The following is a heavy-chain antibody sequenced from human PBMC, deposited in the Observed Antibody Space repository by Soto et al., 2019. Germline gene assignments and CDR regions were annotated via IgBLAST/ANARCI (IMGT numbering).Heavy chain of an antibody. Sequence: EPLSLTWTVASGSISSRSYAWGCIRQPRGKGREWIGTISYSGITYYNPSLKSRVTISVDTSKNQFSLKLSSVNAADTAVYYCARQPDYDSSGYVPLFDYWGQGALVTVSS. V-gene: IGHV4-39*01. D-gene: IGHD3-22*01. CDR1: SGSISSRSYA. CDR2: ISYSGIT. CDR3: ARQPDYDSSGYVPLFDY. J-gene: IGHJ4*02.